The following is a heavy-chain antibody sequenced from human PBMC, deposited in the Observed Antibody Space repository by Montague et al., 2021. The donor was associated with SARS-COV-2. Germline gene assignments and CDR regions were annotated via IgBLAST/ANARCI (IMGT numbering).Heavy chain of an antibody. CDR1: GGSIRSSSHF. J-gene: IGHJ6*02. CDR2: ISYSGST. CDR3: GLGRGFAGGNYYYYSYGLDV. D-gene: IGHD1-26*01. Sequence: SETLSLTCTVSGGSIRSSSHFWGWFRQPPGQRLEWIGTISYSGSTYYSPSLKSRVIISADTSKNQFSLNLRSVTAADTAVYFCGLGRGFAGGNYYYYSYGLDVWGQGTTVTVSS. V-gene: IGHV4-39*07.